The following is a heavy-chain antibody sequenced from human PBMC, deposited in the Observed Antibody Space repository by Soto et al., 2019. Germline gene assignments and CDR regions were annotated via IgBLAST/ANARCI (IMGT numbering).Heavy chain of an antibody. V-gene: IGHV3-9*01. CDR2: ISWNSGSI. CDR3: ANAFY. Sequence: DVQLVESGGGLVQPGRSLRLSCAASGFTFDDYAMHWVRQAPGKGLEWVSGISWNSGSIGYADSVKGRFTISRDNAKNSLYLQMNSLIAEDTALYYCANAFYWGQGTLVTVSS. CDR1: GFTFDDYA. J-gene: IGHJ4*02.